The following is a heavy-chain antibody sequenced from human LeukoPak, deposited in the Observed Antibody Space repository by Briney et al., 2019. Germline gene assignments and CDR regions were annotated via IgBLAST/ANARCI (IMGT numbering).Heavy chain of an antibody. V-gene: IGHV1-24*01. CDR3: ATGWVAVAGTWAAFDI. CDR2: FDPEDGET. D-gene: IGHD6-19*01. Sequence: GASVKVSCKVSGYTLTELSMHWVRQAPGKGLEWMGGFDPEDGETIYAQKFQGRVTMTEDTSTDTAYMELSSLRSEDTAVYYCATGWVAVAGTWAAFDIWGQGTMVTVSS. J-gene: IGHJ3*02. CDR1: GYTLTELS.